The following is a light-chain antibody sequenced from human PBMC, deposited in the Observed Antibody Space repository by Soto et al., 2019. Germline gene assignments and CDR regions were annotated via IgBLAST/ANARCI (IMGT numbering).Light chain of an antibody. Sequence: QSVLTQPASVSGSPEQSITISCTGTSSDIGGYNYVSWYQQHPGKVPKLMIYDVSNRPSGVSNRFSGSKSGNTASLTISGLQAEDEDDYYCISYTTSSTWVFGGGTKLTVL. CDR2: DVS. V-gene: IGLV2-14*01. J-gene: IGLJ3*02. CDR3: ISYTTSSTWV. CDR1: SSDIGGYNY.